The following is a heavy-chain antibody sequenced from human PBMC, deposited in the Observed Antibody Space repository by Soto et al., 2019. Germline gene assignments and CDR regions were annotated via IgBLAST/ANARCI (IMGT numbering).Heavy chain of an antibody. J-gene: IGHJ6*02. V-gene: IGHV4-39*01. Sequence: SETLSLTCTVSGGSISSSSYYWGWIRQPPGRGLEWIGSIYYSGSTYYNPSLKSRVTISVDTSKNQFSLKLSSVTAADTAVYYCASGGVPAAISSAGRYYYGMDVWGQGTTVTVSS. CDR2: IYYSGST. CDR1: GGSISSSSYY. CDR3: ASGGVPAAISSAGRYYYGMDV. D-gene: IGHD2-2*02.